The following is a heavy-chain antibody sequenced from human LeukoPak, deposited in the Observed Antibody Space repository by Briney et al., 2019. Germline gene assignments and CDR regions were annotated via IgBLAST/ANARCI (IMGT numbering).Heavy chain of an antibody. D-gene: IGHD6-6*01. Sequence: GGFLRLSCTASGFSFSGHWMHWARQLPGKGLVWISRISPTGSTTSYADSVKGRFTVSRDNAKNTLYLQVNNLRVEDTAVYYCARGPNSNWSGLDFWGQGTLLTVSS. CDR1: GFSFSGHW. CDR2: ISPTGSTT. J-gene: IGHJ4*02. CDR3: ARGPNSNWSGLDF. V-gene: IGHV3-74*01.